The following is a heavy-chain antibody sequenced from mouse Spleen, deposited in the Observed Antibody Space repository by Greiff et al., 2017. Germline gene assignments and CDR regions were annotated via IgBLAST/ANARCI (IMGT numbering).Heavy chain of an antibody. Sequence: EVQLVESGEGLVKPGGSLKLSCAASGFTFSSYAMSWVRQTPEKRLEWVAYISSGGDYIYYADTVKGRFTISRDNARNTLYLQMSSLKSEDTAMYYCTRGLRGPYRYYFDYWGQGTTLTVSS. CDR1: GFTFSSYA. D-gene: IGHD2-10*01. J-gene: IGHJ2*01. CDR2: ISSGGDYI. V-gene: IGHV5-9-1*02. CDR3: TRGLRGPYRYYFDY.